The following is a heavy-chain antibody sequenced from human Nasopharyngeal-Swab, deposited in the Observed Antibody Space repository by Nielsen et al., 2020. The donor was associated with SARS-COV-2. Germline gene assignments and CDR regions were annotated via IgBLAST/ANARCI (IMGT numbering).Heavy chain of an antibody. J-gene: IGHJ6*02. CDR3: ATTSQGYCSSTSCYGGYYYYYGMDV. Sequence: GESLKISCAASGFTVSSNYMSWVRQAPGKGLEWVAVISYDGSNKYYADSVKGRFTISRDNSKNTLYLQMNSLRAEDTAVYYCATTSQGYCSSTSCYGGYYYYYGMDVWGQGTTVTVSS. D-gene: IGHD2-2*01. CDR1: GFTVSSNY. V-gene: IGHV3-30-3*01. CDR2: ISYDGSNK.